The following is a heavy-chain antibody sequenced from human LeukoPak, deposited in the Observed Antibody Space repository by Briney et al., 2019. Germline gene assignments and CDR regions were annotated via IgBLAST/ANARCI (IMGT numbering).Heavy chain of an antibody. D-gene: IGHD3-3*01. Sequence: PGGSLRLSCTASGFAFGDYAMSWFRQAPGKGLEWVGFIRNKDYGGTTDYAASVKGRFIISRDDSKNIAYLQMNSLKTEDTAVYYCTRETIPDYWGQGTLVTVSS. CDR2: IRNKDYGGTT. V-gene: IGHV3-49*03. CDR1: GFAFGDYA. CDR3: TRETIPDY. J-gene: IGHJ4*02.